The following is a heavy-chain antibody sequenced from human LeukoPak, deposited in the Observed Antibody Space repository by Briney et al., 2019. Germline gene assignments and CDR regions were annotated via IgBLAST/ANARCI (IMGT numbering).Heavy chain of an antibody. V-gene: IGHV4-34*01. D-gene: IGHD2-2*01. CDR2: INHSGST. CDR3: AREVVVVPASPGWFDP. CDR1: GGSFSGYY. J-gene: IGHJ5*02. Sequence: SETLSLTCAVYGGSFSGYYWSWIRQPPGKGLEWIGEINHSGSTNHNPSLQSRVTISVDTSKNQFSLKLSSVTAADTAVYYCAREVVVVPASPGWFDPWGQGTLVTVSS.